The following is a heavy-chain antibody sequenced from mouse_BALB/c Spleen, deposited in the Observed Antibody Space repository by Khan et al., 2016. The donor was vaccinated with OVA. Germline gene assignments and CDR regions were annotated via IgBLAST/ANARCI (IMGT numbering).Heavy chain of an antibody. J-gene: IGHJ4*01. Sequence: EVELVESGGGLVQPGGSLKLSCATSGFTFSDYYMYWVRQTPEKRLEWVAYISNGGGSTYYPDTVKGRFTISRDNAKHTLYLQMSRLKSEDTAMYYCARQLYGAMDHWGQGTPVTVSS. CDR3: ARQLYGAMDH. CDR2: ISNGGGST. CDR1: GFTFSDYY. D-gene: IGHD2-12*01. V-gene: IGHV5-12*02.